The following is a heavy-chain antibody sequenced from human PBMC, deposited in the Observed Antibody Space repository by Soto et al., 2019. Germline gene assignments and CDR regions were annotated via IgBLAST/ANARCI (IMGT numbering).Heavy chain of an antibody. CDR3: ARRRSGYDFCAFDI. J-gene: IGHJ3*02. Sequence: SETLSLTCTVSGGSISSYYWSWIRQPPGKGLEWIGYIYYSGSTNYNPSLKSRVTISVDTSKNQFSLKLSSVTAADTAVYYCARRRSGYDFCAFDIWGQGTMVTV. CDR2: IYYSGST. D-gene: IGHD5-12*01. V-gene: IGHV4-59*08. CDR1: GGSISSYY.